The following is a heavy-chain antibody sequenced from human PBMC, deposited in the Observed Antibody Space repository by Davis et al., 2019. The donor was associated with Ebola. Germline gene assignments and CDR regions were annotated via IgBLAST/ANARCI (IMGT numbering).Heavy chain of an antibody. Sequence: ASVKVSCKASGYTFTGYHVHWVRQAPGQGLEWIGRINPKTTGTHYAKDFQGRVTMNRDTSISAAYMELSRLRSDDTAVYYCARETLDGRASDYWGQGTLVTVSS. CDR2: INPKTTGT. CDR1: GYTFTGYH. V-gene: IGHV1-2*06. CDR3: ARETLDGRASDY. J-gene: IGHJ4*02. D-gene: IGHD6-19*01.